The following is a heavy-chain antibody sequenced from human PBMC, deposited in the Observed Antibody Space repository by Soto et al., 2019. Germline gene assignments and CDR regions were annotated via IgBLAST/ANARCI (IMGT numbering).Heavy chain of an antibody. D-gene: IGHD6-19*01. J-gene: IGHJ5*02. V-gene: IGHV3-7*04. CDR1: GFTFSNYW. CDR3: ARDTGYNSGWGS. Sequence: EVQLVESGGDLVQPGGSLSLSCAASGFTFSNYWMSWVRQAPGKGLEWVANIKKDGSEKYYVGSVRGRFTISRDNAKNSLYLGMNSLRAEDTAVYYCARDTGYNSGWGSWGQGTLVTVSS. CDR2: IKKDGSEK.